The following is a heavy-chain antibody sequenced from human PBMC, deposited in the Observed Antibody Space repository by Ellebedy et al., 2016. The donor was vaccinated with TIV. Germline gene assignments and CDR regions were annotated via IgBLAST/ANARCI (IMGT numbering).Heavy chain of an antibody. Sequence: GESLKISXAASGFNFGNSWMHWVRQGPGKGLEWVATIKADGREKYLLDSVKGRFTISRDNAENSLVLQVKSLRAEDTALYYCVRDRPCIGTNCFHAFDNWGQGTQVIVSS. V-gene: IGHV3-7*04. J-gene: IGHJ4*02. CDR2: IKADGREK. CDR1: GFNFGNSW. D-gene: IGHD2-15*01. CDR3: VRDRPCIGTNCFHAFDN.